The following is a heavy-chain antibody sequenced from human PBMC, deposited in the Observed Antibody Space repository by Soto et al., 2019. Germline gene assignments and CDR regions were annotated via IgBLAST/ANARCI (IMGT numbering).Heavy chain of an antibody. J-gene: IGHJ5*02. CDR1: GFTFSSYW. CDR3: ARDAYFYASGGPGGSFDP. V-gene: IGHV3-7*01. Sequence: PVGSLRLSCAASGFTFSSYWMSWVRRAPGKGLEWVANIKQDGSEKYYVDSVKGRFTISRDNAKNSLYLQMNSLRAEDTAVYYCARDAYFYASGGPGGSFDPWGQGTLVTVSS. CDR2: IKQDGSEK. D-gene: IGHD3-10*01.